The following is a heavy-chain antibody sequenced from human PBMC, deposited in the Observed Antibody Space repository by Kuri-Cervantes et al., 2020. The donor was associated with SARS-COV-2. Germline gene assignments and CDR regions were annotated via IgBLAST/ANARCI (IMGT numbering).Heavy chain of an antibody. CDR2: ISSSSSTI. CDR1: GFTFSSYS. J-gene: IGHJ6*02. Sequence: GGSLRLSCAASGFTFSSYSMNWVRQAPGKGLEWISYISSSSSTIYYADSVKGRFTISRDNAKNSLYLQMNSLRDEETAVYYCARDGSDDFWSGHELGMDVWGQGTTVTVSS. D-gene: IGHD3-3*01. V-gene: IGHV3-48*02. CDR3: ARDGSDDFWSGHELGMDV.